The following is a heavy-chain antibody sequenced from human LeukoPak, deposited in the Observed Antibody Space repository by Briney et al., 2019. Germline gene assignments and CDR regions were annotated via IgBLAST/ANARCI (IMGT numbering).Heavy chain of an antibody. CDR2: INSDGSST. V-gene: IGHV3-74*01. CDR3: ARDRSYGMDV. J-gene: IGHJ6*02. D-gene: IGHD3-10*01. CDR1: GFTFSSYW. Sequence: PGGSLRLSCAASGFTFSSYWMHWVRQAPGRGLVWVSRINSDGSSTRYADSVKGRFTISRDNAKSTLFLQMNSLRAEDTAVYYCARDRSYGMDVWGQGTSVTVSS.